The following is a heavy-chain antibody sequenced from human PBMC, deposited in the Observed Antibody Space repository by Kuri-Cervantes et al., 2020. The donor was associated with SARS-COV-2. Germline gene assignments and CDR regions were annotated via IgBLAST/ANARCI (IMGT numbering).Heavy chain of an antibody. CDR2: INPDGSYT. J-gene: IGHJ4*02. CDR1: GFTFSGHW. CDR3: ARAFGPQSEIDY. Sequence: GESLKISCAASGFTFSGHWIHWVRQAPGKGLVWVSRINPDGSYTNNADSVKGRFAIYRDQLKSALYLEMNNLRVEDTAIYYCARAFGPQSEIDYWGQGTLVTVSS. D-gene: IGHD3-10*01. V-gene: IGHV3-74*01.